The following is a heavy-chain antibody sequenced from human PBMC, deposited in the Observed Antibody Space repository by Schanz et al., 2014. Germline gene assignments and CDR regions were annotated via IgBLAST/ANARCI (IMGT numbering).Heavy chain of an antibody. CDR2: IVPVLRLV. J-gene: IGHJ5*02. D-gene: IGHD3-10*01. V-gene: IGHV1-69*04. CDR3: ARLRGDHVYGADPSDP. CDR1: GGDFTTFS. Sequence: VQLVQSGAEMRTPGSSVKVSCRASGGDFTTFSTSWGRQAPGQGIQWMGRIVPVLRLVNYEQKFQGRLTISADKATNTVQMELRSLTSADTAKYYCARLRGDHVYGADPSDPWGQGTLVIVSS.